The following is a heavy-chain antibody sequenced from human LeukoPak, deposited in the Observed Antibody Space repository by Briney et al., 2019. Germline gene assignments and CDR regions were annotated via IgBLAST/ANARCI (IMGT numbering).Heavy chain of an antibody. D-gene: IGHD3-22*01. CDR1: GLTFSSYA. J-gene: IGHJ4*02. CDR2: ISYDGSNK. V-gene: IGHV3-30*04. Sequence: GGSLRLSCAASGLTFSSYAMHWVRQAPGKGLEWVAVISYDGSNKYYADSVKGRFTISRDNSKNTLYLQMNSLRAEDTAVYYCARDRGYYYGPLDYWGQGTLVTVSS. CDR3: ARDRGYYYGPLDY.